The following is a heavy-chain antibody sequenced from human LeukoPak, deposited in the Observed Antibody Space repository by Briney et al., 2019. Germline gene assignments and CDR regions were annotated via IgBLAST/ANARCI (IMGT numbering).Heavy chain of an antibody. CDR3: ARDYSGSHDY. CDR1: GGSISSYY. V-gene: IGHV4-59*01. CDR2: IYYSGST. Sequence: SETLSLTCTVSGGSISSYYWSWIRQPPGKGLEWIGYIYYSGSTNYNPSLKSRVTISVDTSKNQFSLKLSSVTAAHTAVYYCARDYSGSHDYWGQGTLVTVSS. J-gene: IGHJ4*02. D-gene: IGHD1-26*01.